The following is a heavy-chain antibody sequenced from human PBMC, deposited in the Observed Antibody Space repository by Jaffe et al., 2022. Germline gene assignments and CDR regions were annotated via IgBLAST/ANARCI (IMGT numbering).Heavy chain of an antibody. CDR1: GGSMPTYY. CDR2: VFHNGNT. D-gene: IGHD3-16*01. Sequence: QVQLQESGPGLVKPSETLSLTCKVSGGSMPTYYWTWIRQPPGKGLEWIGYVFHNGNTNSNASLKSRVTISLDTSRSEFSLRLTSASAADTAVYYCARGRMMGFDYWGQGSLVTVSS. CDR3: ARGRMMGFDY. V-gene: IGHV4-59*01. J-gene: IGHJ4*02.